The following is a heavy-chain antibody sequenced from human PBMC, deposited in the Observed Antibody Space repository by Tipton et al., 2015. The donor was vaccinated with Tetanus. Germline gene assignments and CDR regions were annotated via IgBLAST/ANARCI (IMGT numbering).Heavy chain of an antibody. J-gene: IGHJ4*02. CDR3: ARGTGDY. V-gene: IGHV4-59*01. CDR1: GGSISTYY. Sequence: TLSLTCTVSGGSISTYYWRWIWQPPGKGLERIGYINYSGSTNYNPSLKSRVTISVDTSKNQFSLKLSSVTAADTAVCYCARGTGDYWGQGALVTGSS. CDR2: INYSGST. D-gene: IGHD1-14*01.